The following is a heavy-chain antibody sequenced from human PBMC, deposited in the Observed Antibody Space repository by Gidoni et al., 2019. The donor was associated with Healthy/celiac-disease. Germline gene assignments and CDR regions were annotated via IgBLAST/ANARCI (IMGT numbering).Heavy chain of an antibody. V-gene: IGHV3-23*01. D-gene: IGHD1-26*01. CDR1: RFTFSSYA. J-gene: IGHJ4*02. Sequence: EVQLLESGGGLVQPGGSLRLSCAASRFTFSSYAMSWVRQAPGKGLEWVSAISGSGGSTYYADSVKGRFTISRDNSKNTLYLQMNSLRAEDTAVYYCAKSEDLLSTPHLWGQGTLVTVSS. CDR2: ISGSGGST. CDR3: AKSEDLLSTPHL.